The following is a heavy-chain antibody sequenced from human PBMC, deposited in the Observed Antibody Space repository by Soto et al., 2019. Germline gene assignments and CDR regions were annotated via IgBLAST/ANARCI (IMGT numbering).Heavy chain of an antibody. CDR1: GGSFSGYY. D-gene: IGHD2-15*01. CDR3: GRAAPRYCSGGSCYSGMDY. Sequence: QVQLQQWGAGLLKPSETLSLTCAVYGGSFSGYYWSWIRQPPGKGLEWIGEINHSGSTNYNQTLKIGVTIKVDASKNQFSLKPTSVTDADTAVYYCGRAAPRYCSGGSCYSGMDYWGHGTLVTVSS. V-gene: IGHV4-34*01. CDR2: INHSGST. J-gene: IGHJ4*01.